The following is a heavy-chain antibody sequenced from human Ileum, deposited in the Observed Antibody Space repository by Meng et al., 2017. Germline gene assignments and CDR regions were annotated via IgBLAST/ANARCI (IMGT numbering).Heavy chain of an antibody. Sequence: GGSLRLSCAASGFTFSNAWMTWVRQAPGKGLEWVGHIKSKTDGGTTDYAAPVKGRFIISRDDSKNTVYLQVNSLKIEDTGVYYCATQWLVYDGFDIWGQGTMVTVSS. CDR3: ATQWLVYDGFDI. CDR1: GFTFSNAW. CDR2: IKSKTDGGTT. D-gene: IGHD6-19*01. V-gene: IGHV3-15*01. J-gene: IGHJ3*02.